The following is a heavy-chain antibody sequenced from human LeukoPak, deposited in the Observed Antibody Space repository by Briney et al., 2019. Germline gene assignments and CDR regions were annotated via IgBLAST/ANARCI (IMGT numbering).Heavy chain of an antibody. CDR3: ARDSPDYDFWSGNPYYFDY. D-gene: IGHD3-3*01. J-gene: IGHJ4*02. CDR2: IYYSGIT. V-gene: IGHV4-59*12. Sequence: SETLSLTCTVSGGSISSYYWNWIRQPPGKGLEWIGYIYYSGITNYNPSPKSRVTISVDASKNQFSLKLSSVTAADTAVYYCARDSPDYDFWSGNPYYFDYWGQGTLVTVSS. CDR1: GGSISSYY.